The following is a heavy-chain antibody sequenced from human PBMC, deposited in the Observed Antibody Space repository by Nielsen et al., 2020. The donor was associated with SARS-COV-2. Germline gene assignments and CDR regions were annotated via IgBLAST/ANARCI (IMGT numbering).Heavy chain of an antibody. Sequence: GGSLRLSCAASGFTFSSYGMHWVRQAPGKGLEWVAVISYDGNNKYYSDSVKGRFTISRDNSKNTLYLQMNGLRAEDTAVYYCAKDTRSGLVRGVITDYWGQGTLVTVSS. V-gene: IGHV3-30*18. J-gene: IGHJ4*02. CDR3: AKDTRSGLVRGVITDY. CDR2: ISYDGNNK. D-gene: IGHD3-10*01. CDR1: GFTFSSYG.